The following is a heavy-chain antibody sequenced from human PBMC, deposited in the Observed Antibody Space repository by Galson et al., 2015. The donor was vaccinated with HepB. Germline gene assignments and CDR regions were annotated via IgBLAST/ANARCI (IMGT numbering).Heavy chain of an antibody. Sequence: SLRLSCAASGFTFSKYWMYWVRRAPGKGLVWVSRINSDGSSTTYADSVKGRFTVSRDNAKNTLYLQMNSLRVEDTAVYYCASLVAYYYFGMDVWGEGTTITVSS. D-gene: IGHD2-15*01. CDR1: GFTFSKYW. CDR2: INSDGSST. J-gene: IGHJ6*04. CDR3: ASLVAYYYFGMDV. V-gene: IGHV3-74*01.